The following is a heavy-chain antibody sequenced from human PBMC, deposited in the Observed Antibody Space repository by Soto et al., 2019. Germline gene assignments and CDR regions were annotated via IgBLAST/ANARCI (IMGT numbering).Heavy chain of an antibody. CDR2: IYWDDAK. CDR1: GFSLSTSGVA. D-gene: IGHD3-3*01. CDR3: AHRPAYDSWTGYHAAFDV. Sequence: QITLKESGPILVKPTQTLTLTCAFSGFSLSTSGVAVGWIRQPPRKALEWLAVIYWDDAKRYSPSLRSRLTITKDTSKNQVVLIMTNMGPVDTATYYCAHRPAYDSWTGYHAAFDVWGQGTMVTVSS. J-gene: IGHJ3*01. V-gene: IGHV2-5*02.